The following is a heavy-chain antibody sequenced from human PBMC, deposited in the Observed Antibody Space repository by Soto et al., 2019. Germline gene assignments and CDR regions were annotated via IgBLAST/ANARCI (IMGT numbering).Heavy chain of an antibody. Sequence: QLQLQESGPGLLKPSEPLSLTCTVSGGSISSSSYYWGWIRQPPGKGLEWIGSIYYSGSTYYNPSLKRRVTISVDTSKNQFSLKLSSVPAADTAVYYCARQAVAGLTVDYWGQGTLVTVSS. J-gene: IGHJ4*02. CDR1: GGSISSSSYY. V-gene: IGHV4-39*01. D-gene: IGHD6-19*01. CDR3: ARQAVAGLTVDY. CDR2: IYYSGST.